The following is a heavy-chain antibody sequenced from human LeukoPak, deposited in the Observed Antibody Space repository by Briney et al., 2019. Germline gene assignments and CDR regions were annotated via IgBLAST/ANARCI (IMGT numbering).Heavy chain of an antibody. Sequence: SETLSLTCTVSGGSISSYYWSWIRQPAGKGLEWIGRIYTSGSTNYNPSLKSRVTMSVDTSKNQFSLKLSSVTAADTAVYYCASGLVVVPAADYCMDVWGKGTTVTVSS. CDR2: IYTSGST. J-gene: IGHJ6*03. V-gene: IGHV4-4*07. CDR1: GGSISSYY. CDR3: ASGLVVVPAADYCMDV. D-gene: IGHD2-2*01.